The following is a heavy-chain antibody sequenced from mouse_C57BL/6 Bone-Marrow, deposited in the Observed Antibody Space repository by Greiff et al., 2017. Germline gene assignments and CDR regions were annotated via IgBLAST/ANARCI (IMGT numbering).Heavy chain of an antibody. CDR2: IYPGSGNT. D-gene: IGHD2-4*01. CDR1: GYSFTSYY. Sequence: QVQLQQSGPELVKPGASVKISCKASGYSFTSYYIHWVKQRPGQGLEWIGWIYPGSGNTKYNEKFKGKATLTADTSSSTAYMQLSSLTSEDSAVYYCASYDFYWYFDVWGTGTTVTVSS. V-gene: IGHV1-66*01. CDR3: ASYDFYWYFDV. J-gene: IGHJ1*03.